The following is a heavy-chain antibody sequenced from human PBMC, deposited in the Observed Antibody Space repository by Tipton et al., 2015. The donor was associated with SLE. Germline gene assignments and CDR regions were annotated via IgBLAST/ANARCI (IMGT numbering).Heavy chain of an antibody. CDR3: ARVGYWSRFDP. CDR1: GGSFSGYY. CDR2: INHSGST. D-gene: IGHD2-8*02. V-gene: IGHV4-34*01. J-gene: IGHJ5*02. Sequence: GLVKPSETLSLTCAVYGGSFSGYYWSWIRQPPGKGLEWIGEINHSGSTNYNPSLKSRVTISVDTSKNQFSLKLSSVTAADTAVYYCARVGYWSRFDPWGQGTLVTVSS.